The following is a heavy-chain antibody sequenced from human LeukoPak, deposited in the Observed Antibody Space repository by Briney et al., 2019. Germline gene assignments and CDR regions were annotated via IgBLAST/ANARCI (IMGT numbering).Heavy chain of an antibody. Sequence: GESLKISCKGSGYSFTSYWIGWVRQMPGKGLEWMGIIYPGDSDTRYSPSFQGQVTLSADKSLSTAYLQWGSLKASDTAMYYCASSRITIFGVVIVGAFDIWGQGTMVTVSS. D-gene: IGHD3-3*01. CDR2: IYPGDSDT. CDR1: GYSFTSYW. V-gene: IGHV5-51*06. CDR3: ASSRITIFGVVIVGAFDI. J-gene: IGHJ3*02.